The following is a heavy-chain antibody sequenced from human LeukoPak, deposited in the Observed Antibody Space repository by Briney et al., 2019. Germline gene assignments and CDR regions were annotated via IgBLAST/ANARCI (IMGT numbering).Heavy chain of an antibody. CDR1: GGSFSGYY. D-gene: IGHD1-26*01. V-gene: IGHV4-34*01. CDR2: INHSGST. J-gene: IGHJ4*02. Sequence: PSETLSLTCAVYGGSFSGYYWSWIRQPPGKGLGWIGEINHSGSTNYNPSLKSRVTISVDTSKNQFSLKLSSVTAADTAVYYCARRGSGSFTNWGQGTLVTVSS. CDR3: ARRGSGSFTN.